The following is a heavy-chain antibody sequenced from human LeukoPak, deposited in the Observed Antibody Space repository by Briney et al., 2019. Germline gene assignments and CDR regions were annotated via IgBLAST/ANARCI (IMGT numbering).Heavy chain of an antibody. Sequence: SETLSLTCTVSGGSISSSSYYWGWIRQPPGKGLEWIGSIYHSGSTYYNPSLKSRVTISVDTSKNQFSLKLSSVTAADTAVYYCARHRVIIAVAGTRGAAWFDPWGQGTLVTVSS. CDR1: GGSISSSSYY. CDR3: ARHRVIIAVAGTRGAAWFDP. CDR2: IYHSGST. V-gene: IGHV4-39*01. J-gene: IGHJ5*02. D-gene: IGHD6-19*01.